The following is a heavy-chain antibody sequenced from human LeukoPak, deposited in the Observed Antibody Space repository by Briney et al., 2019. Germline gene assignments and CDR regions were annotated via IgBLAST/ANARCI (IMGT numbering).Heavy chain of an antibody. J-gene: IGHJ4*02. V-gene: IGHV2-5*02. CDR1: GFSLSTSGVG. Sequence: SGPTLVNPTQTLTLTCTFSGFSLSTSGVGVGWIRQPPGKALEWLTLIYWDDDKRYSPSLKSRLTITKDTSKNQVVLTMTNMDPVDTATYYCAHRGWLRYYFDYWGQGTLVTVSS. D-gene: IGHD3-16*01. CDR2: IYWDDDK. CDR3: AHRGWLRYYFDY.